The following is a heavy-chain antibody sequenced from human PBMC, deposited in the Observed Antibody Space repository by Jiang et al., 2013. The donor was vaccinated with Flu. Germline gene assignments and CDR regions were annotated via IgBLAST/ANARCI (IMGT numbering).Heavy chain of an antibody. CDR1: GFTFNTYA. V-gene: IGHV3-23*04. J-gene: IGHJ4*02. Sequence: VQLVESGGGLVQPGGSLRLSCVASGFTFNTYAMAWVRQAPGKGLEWVASISSSGGNTYYVDSVKGRFAISRDNSKNTVYLQMNSLRGEDTAVYYCAKDSYHYDSSGYGVGGQFDYWGQGTLVTVSS. CDR2: ISSSGGNT. D-gene: IGHD3-22*01. CDR3: AKDSYHYDSSGYGVGGQFDY.